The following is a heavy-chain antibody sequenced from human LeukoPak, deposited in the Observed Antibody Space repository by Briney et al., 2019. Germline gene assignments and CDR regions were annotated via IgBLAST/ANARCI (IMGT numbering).Heavy chain of an antibody. D-gene: IGHD2-2*01. CDR2: ISWNSGSI. J-gene: IGHJ4*02. CDR3: AKDISVRASSKTMFDY. Sequence: PGRSLRLSCAASGFTFDDYAMPWVRQAPGKGLEWVSGISWNSGSIGYADSVKGRFTISRDNAKNSLYLQMNSLRAEDTALYYCAKDISVRASSKTMFDYWGQGTLVTVSS. CDR1: GFTFDDYA. V-gene: IGHV3-9*01.